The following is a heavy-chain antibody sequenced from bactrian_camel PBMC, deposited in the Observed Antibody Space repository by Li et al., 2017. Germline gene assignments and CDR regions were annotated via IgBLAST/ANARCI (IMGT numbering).Heavy chain of an antibody. CDR2: IKIDDST. Sequence: HVQLVESGGGSVQSGGSLRHSCTPSKYDGCMGWFRQAPGKEREGVAAIKIDDSTTYTDSVKGRFTISRDNSKNTLYLQINSLKPEDTGSYYCVALREGCGGFNWNGDDFWGQGTQVTVS. CDR3: VALREGCGGFNWNGDDF. CDR1: KYDGC. J-gene: IGHJ4*01. V-gene: IGHV3S53*01. D-gene: IGHD8*01.